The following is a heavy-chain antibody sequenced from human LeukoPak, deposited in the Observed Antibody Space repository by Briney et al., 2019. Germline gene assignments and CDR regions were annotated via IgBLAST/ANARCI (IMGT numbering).Heavy chain of an antibody. V-gene: IGHV3-23*01. CDR3: AKIPFNSGWYSFDS. J-gene: IGHJ4*02. D-gene: IGHD6-19*01. CDR2: ISGSGGST. Sequence: PGGSLRLSCAASGFTFSSYAMNWVRQAPGKGLEWVSSISGSGGSTYHADSVKGRFTISRDNSKNTLYLQMNSLRAEDTAVYFCAKIPFNSGWYSFDSWSQGTLVTVSS. CDR1: GFTFSSYA.